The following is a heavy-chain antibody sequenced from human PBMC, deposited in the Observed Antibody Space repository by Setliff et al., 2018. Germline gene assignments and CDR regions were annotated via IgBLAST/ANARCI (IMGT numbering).Heavy chain of an antibody. CDR1: GFTFSNYS. CDR2: ITSRSSYI. Sequence: VGSLRLSCAASGFTFSNYSMNWVRQAPGKGLEWVSSITSRSSYIYYADSVKGRFTASRDNAKNSLYLQMNSLRAEDTAVYYCARASVRYYDSSGFNYWGQGTLVTVSS. J-gene: IGHJ4*02. D-gene: IGHD3-22*01. CDR3: ARASVRYYDSSGFNY. V-gene: IGHV3-21*06.